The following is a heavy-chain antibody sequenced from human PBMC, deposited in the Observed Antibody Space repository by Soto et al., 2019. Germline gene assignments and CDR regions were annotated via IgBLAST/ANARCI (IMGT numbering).Heavy chain of an antibody. CDR3: AKVICSGGSCYSPFDY. J-gene: IGHJ4*02. CDR2: ISGSGGTT. D-gene: IGHD2-15*01. CDR1: GFTFSSYA. V-gene: IGHV3-23*01. Sequence: GGSLRLSCAASGFTFSSYAMNWVRQAPGKGLEWVSAISGSGGTTYHADSVKGRFTISRDNSKNTLYLQMNSLRAEDTAVYYCAKVICSGGSCYSPFDYWGQGTLVTVSS.